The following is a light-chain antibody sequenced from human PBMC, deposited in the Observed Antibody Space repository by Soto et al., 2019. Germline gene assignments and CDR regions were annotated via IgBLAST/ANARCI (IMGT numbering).Light chain of an antibody. J-gene: IGKJ2*01. CDR2: AAI. CDR1: QTITTY. Sequence: DIQSTQSQSSLSASVGDRVTITCRASQTITTYLNWYQHKPGKAPKLLIYAAISLQSGVPSRLSGSGSGTDFTLTISSLQPEDFATYYCQQTYSTPHTFGQGTKVDIK. V-gene: IGKV1-39*01. CDR3: QQTYSTPHT.